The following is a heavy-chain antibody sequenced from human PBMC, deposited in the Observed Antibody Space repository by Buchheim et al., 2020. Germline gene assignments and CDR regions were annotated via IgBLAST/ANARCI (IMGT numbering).Heavy chain of an antibody. CDR3: ATYNRNDYLRFDY. D-gene: IGHD1-14*01. CDR1: GFTVSSNY. CDR2: IYSGGST. Sequence: EVQLVESGGGLVQPGGSLRLSCAASGFTVSSNYMSWVRQAPGKGLEWVSVIYSGGSTYYADSVKGRFTISRGNSKNTLYLQMNSLRAEDTAVYYCATYNRNDYLRFDYWGQGTL. J-gene: IGHJ4*02. V-gene: IGHV3-66*01.